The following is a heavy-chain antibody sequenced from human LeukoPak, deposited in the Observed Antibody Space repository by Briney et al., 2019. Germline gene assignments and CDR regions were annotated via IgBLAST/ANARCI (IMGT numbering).Heavy chain of an antibody. CDR2: ISYDGSNK. D-gene: IGHD4-17*01. Sequence: GGSLRLFCAASGFIFHDYAMHWVRQAPGKGLEWVAVISYDGSNKYYADSVKGRFTISRGNSKNTLYLQMNSLRAEDTAVYYCARDPYYGDYGDTAAFDIWGQGTMVTVSS. J-gene: IGHJ3*02. CDR3: ARDPYYGDYGDTAAFDI. V-gene: IGHV3-30*01. CDR1: GFIFHDYA.